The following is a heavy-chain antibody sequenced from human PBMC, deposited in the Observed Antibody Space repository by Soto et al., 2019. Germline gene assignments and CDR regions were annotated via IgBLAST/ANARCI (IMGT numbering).Heavy chain of an antibody. D-gene: IGHD2-2*01. CDR1: GFTFTTYS. Sequence: EVQLVESGGGLVKPGESLRLSCVASGFTFTTYSMNWVRQAPGKGLEWVSSIGGSGTYIYYADSVKGRFTISRDNAKNSLCLRMDSVTAADTAVYYCARGGDLVLPYARQNSFVFWARGTVVAVSS. CDR3: ARGGDLVLPYARQNSFVF. J-gene: IGHJ3*01. CDR2: IGGSGTYI. V-gene: IGHV3-21*01.